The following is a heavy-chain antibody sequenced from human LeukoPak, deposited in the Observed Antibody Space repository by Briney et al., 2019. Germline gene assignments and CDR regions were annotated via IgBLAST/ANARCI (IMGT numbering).Heavy chain of an antibody. CDR1: GSIFSSYW. J-gene: IGHJ4*02. Sequence: GASLQISCQGSGSIFSSYWIGWVRQMPGKGLEWMGMIYPGDSDTRYSPSFQGQVTISADKSISTAYLQWSSLKASDTAMYYCARRAYCGGDCYLDYWGQGTLVTVSS. V-gene: IGHV5-51*01. CDR2: IYPGDSDT. CDR3: ARRAYCGGDCYLDY. D-gene: IGHD2-21*02.